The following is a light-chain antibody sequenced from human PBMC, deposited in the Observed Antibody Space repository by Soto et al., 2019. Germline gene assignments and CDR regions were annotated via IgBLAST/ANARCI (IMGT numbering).Light chain of an antibody. CDR3: SSYTGTYTFGV. J-gene: IGLJ1*01. CDR2: EVT. CDR1: SSDVGGYNY. V-gene: IGLV2-11*01. Sequence: QSVLTQPRSVSGSPGQSVTISCTGTSSDVGGYNYVSWYQQLPGKAPKLMIYEVTKRSSGVPDRFSGSKSGNTASLTISGLQPEDEAHYYCSSYTGTYTFGVFGTGTKLTVL.